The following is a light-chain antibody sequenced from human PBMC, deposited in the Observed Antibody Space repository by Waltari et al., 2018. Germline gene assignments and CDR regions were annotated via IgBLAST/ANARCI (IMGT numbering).Light chain of an antibody. Sequence: DIQMTQSPSSLSASVGDRVTIPCQASQDISNYLNWYQQKPGKAPKLLIYDASNLETGVPSSFSGSGSGTDFTFTISSLQPEDIATYYCQQYDNLPRTFGQGTKLEIK. V-gene: IGKV1-33*01. CDR3: QQYDNLPRT. CDR2: DAS. J-gene: IGKJ2*01. CDR1: QDISNY.